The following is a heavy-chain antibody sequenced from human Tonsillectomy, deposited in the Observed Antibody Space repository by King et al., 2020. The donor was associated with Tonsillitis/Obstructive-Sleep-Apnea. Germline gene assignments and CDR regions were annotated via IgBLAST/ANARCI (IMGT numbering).Heavy chain of an antibody. D-gene: IGHD3-22*01. J-gene: IGHJ4*02. Sequence: VQLVESGGGLVKPGGSLRLSCAASGFTFSSYTMNWVRQAPGKGLEWVSSISSSSSYIYYADSVKGRFTISRDNDKNSLYLQINSLRAEDTAVYYCAREDTMIVVVPFDYWGQGTLVTVSS. CDR3: AREDTMIVVVPFDY. CDR2: ISSSSSYI. V-gene: IGHV3-21*01. CDR1: GFTFSSYT.